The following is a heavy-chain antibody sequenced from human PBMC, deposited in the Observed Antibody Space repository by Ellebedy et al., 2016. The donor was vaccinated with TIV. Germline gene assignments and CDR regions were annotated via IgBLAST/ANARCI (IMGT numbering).Heavy chain of an antibody. J-gene: IGHJ5*02. Sequence: MPSETLSLTCTVSGGSISSHDYHWSWIRQPPGKGLEWIGFIDRSGSNYTPSLKSRVAISVDTSKNQFSLRLNSMTAADTAVYYCAGYIPGGSGKGPWGQGTLVTVSS. CDR2: IDRSGS. V-gene: IGHV4-30-4*01. CDR1: GGSISSHDYH. CDR3: AGYIPGGSGKGP. D-gene: IGHD3-10*01.